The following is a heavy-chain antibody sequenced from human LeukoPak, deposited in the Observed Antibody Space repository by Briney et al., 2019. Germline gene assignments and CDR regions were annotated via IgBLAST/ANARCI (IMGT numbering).Heavy chain of an antibody. D-gene: IGHD1-26*01. CDR3: ASASVGATVFDAFDI. CDR1: GGTFSSYA. J-gene: IGHJ3*02. Sequence: ASVKVSCKASGGTFSSYAISWVRQAPGQGLEWMGGIIPIIGTANYAQKFQGRVTMTTDTSTSTAYMELRSLRSDDTAVYYCASASVGATVFDAFDIWGQGTMVTVSS. V-gene: IGHV1-69*05. CDR2: IIPIIGTA.